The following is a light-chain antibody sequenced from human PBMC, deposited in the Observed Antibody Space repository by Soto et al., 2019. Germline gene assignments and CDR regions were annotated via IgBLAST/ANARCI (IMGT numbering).Light chain of an antibody. Sequence: EIVLTQSPCTVSLSPGERATLSCRASQSVSSSYLAWYQQKPGQAPRLLIYGASSRATGIPARFSGSGSGTDFTLTIRSLEPEDFAIYYCQQRTNWPLTTFGHGTRLEIK. J-gene: IGKJ5*01. CDR1: QSVSSSY. CDR2: GAS. V-gene: IGKV3D-20*02. CDR3: QQRTNWPLTT.